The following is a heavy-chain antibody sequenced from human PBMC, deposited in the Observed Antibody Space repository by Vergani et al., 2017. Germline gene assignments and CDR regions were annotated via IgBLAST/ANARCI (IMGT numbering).Heavy chain of an antibody. CDR3: AREKGYDSSGWYNWFDP. V-gene: IGHV4-30-4*08. Sequence: QVQLQESGPGLVKPSQTLSLTCTVSGGSISSGDYYWSGIRQPPGKGLGWIGYIYYSRSTYYNPSLKSRVTISVDTSKNQFSLKLGSVTAADTAVYYCAREKGYDSSGWYNWFDPWGQGTLVTVSS. J-gene: IGHJ5*02. CDR1: GGSISSGDYY. D-gene: IGHD6-19*01. CDR2: IYYSRST.